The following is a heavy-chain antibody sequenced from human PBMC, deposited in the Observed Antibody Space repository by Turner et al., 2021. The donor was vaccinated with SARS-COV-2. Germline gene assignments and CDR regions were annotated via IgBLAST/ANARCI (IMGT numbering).Heavy chain of an antibody. CDR1: GFTFSSYG. Sequence: QVQLVESGGGVVQPGRSLRLSCAASGFTFSSYGMHWVRQAPGKGLEWVAVISYDGSNEYYADSVKGRFTISRDNSKNTLYLQMNSLRAEDTAVYYCAKDPPNQWELDAFDIWGQGTMVTVSS. D-gene: IGHD1-26*01. CDR3: AKDPPNQWELDAFDI. CDR2: ISYDGSNE. V-gene: IGHV3-30*18. J-gene: IGHJ3*02.